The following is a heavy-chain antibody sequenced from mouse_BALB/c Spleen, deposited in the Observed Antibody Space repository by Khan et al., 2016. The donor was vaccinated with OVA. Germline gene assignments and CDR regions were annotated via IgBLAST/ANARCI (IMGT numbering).Heavy chain of an antibody. Sequence: EVQLQESGPGLVKPSQSLSLTCTVTGYSITSDYAWNWIRQFPGNTLEWMGYISYSGSTNYNQSLKSRISITRDKSKNQVILQLNSVTTEDTATYYCARDGSRYNYAMDYWGQGTSVTVSS. V-gene: IGHV3-2*02. CDR2: ISYSGST. J-gene: IGHJ4*01. D-gene: IGHD2-3*01. CDR3: ARDGSRYNYAMDY. CDR1: GYSITSDYA.